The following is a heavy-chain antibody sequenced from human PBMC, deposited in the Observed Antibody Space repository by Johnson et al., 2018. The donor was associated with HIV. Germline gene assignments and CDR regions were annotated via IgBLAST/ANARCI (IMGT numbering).Heavy chain of an antibody. CDR2: ISGSGGST. CDR1: GFTFSSYA. J-gene: IGHJ3*02. V-gene: IGHV3-23*04. Sequence: VQLVESGRTLVQPGGSLRLSCAASGFTFSSYAMSWVRQAPGKGLEWVSGISGSGGSTYYADSVKGRFTISRDNSKNTLYLQMNSLRAEDTAVYYCARAPQTYNWNYMMAFDMWGQGTMVTVSP. CDR3: ARAPQTYNWNYMMAFDM. D-gene: IGHD1-7*01.